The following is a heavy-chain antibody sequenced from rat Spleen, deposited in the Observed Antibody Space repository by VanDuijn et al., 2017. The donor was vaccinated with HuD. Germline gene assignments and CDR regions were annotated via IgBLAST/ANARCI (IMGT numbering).Heavy chain of an antibody. J-gene: IGHJ4*01. CDR1: GFTFSDYY. Sequence: EVQLVESDGGLVQPGRSLKLSCAASGFTFSDYYMAWVRQAPTKGLEWVATISYDGGRIFYRDSVKGRFTISRDNAKSSLYLQMDGLRSEDTATYYCTTDRTGALMDAWGQGASVTVSS. V-gene: IGHV5-20*01. CDR2: ISYDGGRI. D-gene: IGHD5-1*01. CDR3: TTDRTGALMDA.